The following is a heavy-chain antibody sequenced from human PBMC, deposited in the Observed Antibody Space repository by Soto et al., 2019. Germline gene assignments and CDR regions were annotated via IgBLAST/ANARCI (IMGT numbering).Heavy chain of an antibody. CDR3: AVGATTGFDY. V-gene: IGHV3-21*03. J-gene: IGHJ4*02. CDR2: ISSSSSYI. D-gene: IGHD3-10*01. CDR1: GFTFSSYS. Sequence: EVQLVESGGGLVKPGGSLRLSCAASGFTFSSYSMNWVRQAPGKGLEWVSSISSSSSYIYYADSVKGRFTISRDNAKNTLYLQMNSLGAEDRAVYYCAVGATTGFDYRGQGTLVTVSS.